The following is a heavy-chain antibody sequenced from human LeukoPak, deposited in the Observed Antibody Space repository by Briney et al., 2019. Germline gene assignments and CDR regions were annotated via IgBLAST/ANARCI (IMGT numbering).Heavy chain of an antibody. V-gene: IGHV1-46*01. CDR3: ARALSTVPSGGPFDC. Sequence: ASVKVSCKASGYTFTSYYMHWVRQAPGQGLEWMGIINPSGGSTSYAQKFQGRVTMTRDTSTSTVYMELSSLRSEDTAVYYCARALSTVPSGGPFDCWGQGTLVTVSS. CDR2: INPSGGST. J-gene: IGHJ4*02. CDR1: GYTFTSYY. D-gene: IGHD4-17*01.